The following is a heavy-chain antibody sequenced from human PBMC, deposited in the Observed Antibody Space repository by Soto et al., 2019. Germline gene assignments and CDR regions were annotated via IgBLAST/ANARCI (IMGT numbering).Heavy chain of an antibody. CDR1: EFTFRNYG. Sequence: QVQLVESGGGVVQPGRSLRLSCAASEFTFRNYGMHWVRQAPGKGLEWMAVIWYGGSNKYYADSVKGRFTISRDNSKNTLYLQMNSLRDEDTAVYYCARGRDGYNPDYWGQGTLVTVSS. J-gene: IGHJ4*02. V-gene: IGHV3-33*01. CDR3: ARGRDGYNPDY. CDR2: IWYGGSNK. D-gene: IGHD5-12*01.